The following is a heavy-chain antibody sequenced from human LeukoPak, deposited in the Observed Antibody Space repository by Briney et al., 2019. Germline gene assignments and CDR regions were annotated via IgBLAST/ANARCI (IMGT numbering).Heavy chain of an antibody. J-gene: IGHJ4*02. D-gene: IGHD1-26*01. CDR2: IYTSGST. CDR3: ARLSGSYSSGYFDY. CDR1: GGSISSGSYY. Sequence: PSQTLSLTCTVSGGSISSGSYYWSWIRQPAGKGLEWIGRIYTSGSTNYNPSLKSRVTISVDTSKNQFSLKLSSVTAADTAVYYCARLSGSYSSGYFDYWGQGTLVTVSS. V-gene: IGHV4-61*02.